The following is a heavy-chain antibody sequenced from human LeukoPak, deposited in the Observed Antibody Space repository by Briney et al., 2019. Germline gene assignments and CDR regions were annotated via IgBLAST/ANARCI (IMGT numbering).Heavy chain of an antibody. Sequence: SETLSLTCAVYGGSFSGYYWSWIRQPAGKGLEWIGRIYTSGSTNYNPSLKSRVTISVDTSKNQFSLKLSSVTAADTAVYYCARRGVCSSTSCYLNRSAFDIWGQGTMVTVSS. J-gene: IGHJ3*02. D-gene: IGHD2-2*01. CDR2: IYTSGST. V-gene: IGHV4-59*10. CDR1: GGSFSGYY. CDR3: ARRGVCSSTSCYLNRSAFDI.